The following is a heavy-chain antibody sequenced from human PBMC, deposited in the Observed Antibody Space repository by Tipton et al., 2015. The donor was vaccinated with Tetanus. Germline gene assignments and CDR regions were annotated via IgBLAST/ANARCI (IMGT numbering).Heavy chain of an antibody. D-gene: IGHD2-2*01. CDR2: INHSGST. J-gene: IGHJ4*02. V-gene: IGHV4-34*01. CDR1: GGSFSGYD. CDR3: ARTSISAADYCFDY. Sequence: TLSLTCAVYGGSFSGYDWNWIRQPPGKGLEWIGEINHSGSTKYNPSPKSRVTISVDTSKNQFSLKLSSVTAADTAVYYCARTSISAADYCFDYWGQGTLVTVSS.